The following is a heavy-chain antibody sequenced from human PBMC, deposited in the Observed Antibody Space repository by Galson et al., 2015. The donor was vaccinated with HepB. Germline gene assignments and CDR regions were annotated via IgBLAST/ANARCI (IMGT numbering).Heavy chain of an antibody. CDR1: GFTFSNAW. J-gene: IGHJ3*02. CDR2: IKSKTDGGST. D-gene: IGHD3-22*01. V-gene: IGHV3-15*01. CDR3: TTSNDSSGYYLLDAFDI. Sequence: SLRLSCAASGFTFSNAWMSWVRQAPGKGLGWVGRIKSKTDGGSTDYAAPVKGRFTISRDDSKNTLYLQMNSLKTEDTAVYYCTTSNDSSGYYLLDAFDIWGQGTMVTVSS.